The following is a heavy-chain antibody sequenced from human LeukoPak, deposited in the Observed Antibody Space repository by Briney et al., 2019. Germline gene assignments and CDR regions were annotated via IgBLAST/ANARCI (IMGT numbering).Heavy chain of an antibody. D-gene: IGHD5-24*01. CDR3: AKPLEMATIWDAFDI. CDR1: GFTFSSYG. Sequence: PGGSLGLSCAASGFTFSSYGMHWVRQAPGKGLEWVAVISYDGSNKYYADSVKGRFTISRDNSKNTLYLQMNSLRAEDTAVYYCAKPLEMATIWDAFDIWGQGTMVTVSS. CDR2: ISYDGSNK. V-gene: IGHV3-30*18. J-gene: IGHJ3*02.